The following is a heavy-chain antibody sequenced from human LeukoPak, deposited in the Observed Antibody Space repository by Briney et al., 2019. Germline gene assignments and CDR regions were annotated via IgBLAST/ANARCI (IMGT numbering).Heavy chain of an antibody. Sequence: GESLKISCKGSGYSFTSYWIAWVRQMPGKGLEWVGIIYPGDPDTRYSPSFQGQVTISADKSTSIAYLQWSSLKASDTAMYYCARRLSSSSWSDYWGQGTLVTVSS. CDR1: GYSFTSYW. CDR3: ARRLSSSSWSDY. CDR2: IYPGDPDT. J-gene: IGHJ4*02. D-gene: IGHD2-2*01. V-gene: IGHV5-51*01.